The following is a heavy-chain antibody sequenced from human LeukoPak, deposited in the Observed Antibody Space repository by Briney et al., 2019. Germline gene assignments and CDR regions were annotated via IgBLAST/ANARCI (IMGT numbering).Heavy chain of an antibody. J-gene: IGHJ5*02. CDR2: IYYSGST. Sequence: SSETLSLTCTVSGDSIRSSSYHWGWIRQPPGKGLEWIGGIYYSGSTYNNRSLKRRLTISIDTSKNQFSLRLSSVTAADTAVYYCTREVEGYSYASGRFLHFDPWGQGTLVTVSS. D-gene: IGHD3-10*01. CDR3: TREVEGYSYASGRFLHFDP. V-gene: IGHV4-39*07. CDR1: GDSIRSSSYH.